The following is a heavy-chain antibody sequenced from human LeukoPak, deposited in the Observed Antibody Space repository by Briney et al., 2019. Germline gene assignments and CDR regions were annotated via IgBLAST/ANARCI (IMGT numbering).Heavy chain of an antibody. CDR3: ARVATIFGVVRYFDY. D-gene: IGHD3-3*01. V-gene: IGHV4-39*07. J-gene: IGHJ4*02. Sequence: TTSETLSLTCTVSGGSISSSSYYWGWIRQPPGKGLEWIGSIYYSGSTYYNPSLKSRVTISVDTSKNQFSLKLSSVTAADTAVYYCARVATIFGVVRYFDYWGQGTLVTVSS. CDR1: GGSISSSSYY. CDR2: IYYSGST.